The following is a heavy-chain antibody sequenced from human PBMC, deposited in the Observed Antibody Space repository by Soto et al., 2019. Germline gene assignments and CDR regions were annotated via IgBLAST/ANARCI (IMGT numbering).Heavy chain of an antibody. CDR2: ISYDGSNK. CDR1: GFTFSSYA. Sequence: QVQLVESGGGVVQPGRSLRLSCAASGFTFSSYAMHWVRQAPGKGLEWVAVISYDGSNKYYADSVKGRFTISRDNSKNTLYLQMNSLRAEDTAVYYCARSDYDYVWGSYRSPYYYGMDVWGQGTTVTVSS. V-gene: IGHV3-30-3*01. J-gene: IGHJ6*02. D-gene: IGHD3-16*02. CDR3: ARSDYDYVWGSYRSPYYYGMDV.